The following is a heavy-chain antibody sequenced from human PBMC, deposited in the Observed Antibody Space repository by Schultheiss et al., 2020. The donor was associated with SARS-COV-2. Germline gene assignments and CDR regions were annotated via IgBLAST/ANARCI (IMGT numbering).Heavy chain of an antibody. Sequence: GGSLRLSCVVSGITFSSQWMNWVRQAPGKGLEWVSYISSSGSTIYYADSVKGRFTISRDNAKNSLYLQMNSLRAEDTAVYYCASSRRPYYYYGMDVWGQGTTVTVSS. D-gene: IGHD2-2*01. CDR3: ASSRRPYYYYGMDV. CDR2: ISSSGSTI. V-gene: IGHV3-48*04. J-gene: IGHJ6*02. CDR1: GITFSSQW.